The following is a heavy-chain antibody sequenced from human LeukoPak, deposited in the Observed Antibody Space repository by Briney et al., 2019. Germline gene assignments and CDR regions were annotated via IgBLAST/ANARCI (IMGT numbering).Heavy chain of an antibody. Sequence: RGPLRVSCAAPGFTFSRNMMSSVRPAPGEGLERVANIKQDGSEKYYVDTVKGRFTISRDNAKNSLYLQMNSLRADDTAVYYCGKFDWLYDAIDIWGQGTMVTVSS. CDR3: GKFDWLYDAIDI. CDR1: GFTFSRNM. J-gene: IGHJ3*02. CDR2: IKQDGSEK. V-gene: IGHV3-7*03. D-gene: IGHD3-9*01.